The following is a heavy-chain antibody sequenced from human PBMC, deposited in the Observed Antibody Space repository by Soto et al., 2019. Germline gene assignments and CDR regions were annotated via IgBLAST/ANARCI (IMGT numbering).Heavy chain of an antibody. CDR2: IYPGDSDN. CDR3: ARGGTVIAYYYYGMDV. Sequence: PGESQKISCKGSGYTFTKYWIGSVRQIRGKGPEWMGIIYPGDSDNKYNPSFQGEVPISVDTSKNQFSLKLRSVTAADTAVYYCARGGTVIAYYYYGMDVWGQGTTVTVSS. V-gene: IGHV5-51*01. J-gene: IGHJ6*02. CDR1: GYTFTKYW. D-gene: IGHD1-7*01.